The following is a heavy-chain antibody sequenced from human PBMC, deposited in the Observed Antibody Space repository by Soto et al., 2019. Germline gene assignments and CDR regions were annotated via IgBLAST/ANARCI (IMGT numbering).Heavy chain of an antibody. CDR2: IYYSGST. Sequence: SETLSLTCTVSGGSISSSSYYWGWIRQPPGKGLEWIGSIYYSGSTYYNPSLKSRVTISVDTSKNQFSLKLSSVTAADTAVYYCARLWYYDFWSGLSSKFHFDYWGQGTLVTVSS. V-gene: IGHV4-39*01. J-gene: IGHJ4*02. CDR1: GGSISSSSYY. D-gene: IGHD3-3*01. CDR3: ARLWYYDFWSGLSSKFHFDY.